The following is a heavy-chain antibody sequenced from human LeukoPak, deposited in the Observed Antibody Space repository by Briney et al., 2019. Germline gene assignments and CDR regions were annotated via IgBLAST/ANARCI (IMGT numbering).Heavy chain of an antibody. CDR2: IYYSGIT. V-gene: IGHV4-39*01. CDR3: ARGSGFLYGMDV. CDR1: GGXISSSSYY. D-gene: IGHD3-3*01. Sequence: SETLSLTCTVSGGXISSSSYYWGWIRQPPGKGLEWIGSIYYSGITYHNPSLKSRVTISVDTSKNQFSLKLSAVTAADTAVYYCARGSGFLYGMDVWGQGTTVTVSS. J-gene: IGHJ6*02.